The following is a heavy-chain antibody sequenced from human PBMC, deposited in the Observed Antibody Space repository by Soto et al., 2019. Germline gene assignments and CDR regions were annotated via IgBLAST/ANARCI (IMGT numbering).Heavy chain of an antibody. D-gene: IGHD2-8*02. J-gene: IGHJ5*02. CDR2: IYPSKSTT. Sequence: EVQLMQSGAEMKKPGESLKIPCKGSGYNFATYWIAWVRQMPGRGLEYMGTIYPSKSTTIYSPSFQGLVTISADTSLNTAYLQWGSLRASDAATYYCARGFTGSAGRFDPWGQGTVVTVSS. V-gene: IGHV5-51*01. CDR1: GYNFATYW. CDR3: ARGFTGSAGRFDP.